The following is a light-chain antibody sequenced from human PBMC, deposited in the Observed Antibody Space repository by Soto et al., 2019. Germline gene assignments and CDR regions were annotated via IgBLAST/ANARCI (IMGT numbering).Light chain of an antibody. CDR3: QKYNSYPLT. J-gene: IGKJ5*01. V-gene: IGKV1-5*03. CDR2: KAS. Sequence: DIQMTQSPSTLSASVGDRVTITCRASQSISSWLAWYQQKPGKAPKLLIYKASSLESGVPSRFSGSGYGTEFTLTISSLQPDDFATYYCQKYNSYPLTFGQGTRLEIK. CDR1: QSISSW.